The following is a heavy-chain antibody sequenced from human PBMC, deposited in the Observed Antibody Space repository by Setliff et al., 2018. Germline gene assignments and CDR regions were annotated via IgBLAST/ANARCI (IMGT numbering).Heavy chain of an antibody. Sequence: VSVKVSCKASGYTFTTYAISWMRQAPGQGLEWMGWINTNTGNPSYAQGFTGRFVFSLDTSVSTAYLQISSLKAEDTALYYCARASRFGTIKYRGDYYMDVWGKGTTVTVSS. V-gene: IGHV7-4-1*02. D-gene: IGHD3-10*01. J-gene: IGHJ6*03. CDR2: INTNTGNP. CDR1: GYTFTTYA. CDR3: ARASRFGTIKYRGDYYMDV.